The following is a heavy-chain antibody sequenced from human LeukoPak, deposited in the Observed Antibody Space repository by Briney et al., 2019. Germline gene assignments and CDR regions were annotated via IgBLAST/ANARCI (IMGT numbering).Heavy chain of an antibody. D-gene: IGHD3-10*01. CDR3: AGESSVGNYFDY. CDR2: IYDTGST. Sequence: SETLSLTCTVSGGFISRYYWSWIRQPPGKGLEWIGYIYDTGSTNYNPSLKSRVTISVDTSKNQFSLKLSSVTAADTAVYYCAGESSVGNYFDYWGQGTLVTVSS. CDR1: GGFISRYY. V-gene: IGHV4-59*08. J-gene: IGHJ4*02.